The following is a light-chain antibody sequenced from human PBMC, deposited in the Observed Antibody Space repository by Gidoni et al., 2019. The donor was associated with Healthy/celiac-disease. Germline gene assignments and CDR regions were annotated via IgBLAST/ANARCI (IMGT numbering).Light chain of an antibody. CDR3: QQYDNPLFT. CDR2: DAS. V-gene: IGKV1-33*01. Sequence: DIQMTQSPSSLSASVGDRVTITCQASKDISNYLNWYQQKPGKAPKRLIYDASNLETGVPSRFSGSGSGTDFTVTISSLQPEDIATYYCQQYDNPLFTFGPXTKVDIK. J-gene: IGKJ3*01. CDR1: KDISNY.